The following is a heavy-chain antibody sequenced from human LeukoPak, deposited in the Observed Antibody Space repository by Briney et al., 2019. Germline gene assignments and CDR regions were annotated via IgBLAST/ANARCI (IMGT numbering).Heavy chain of an antibody. CDR2: VNSDGSAT. J-gene: IGHJ4*02. Sequence: GGSLRLSCAASGFIFTKYWMHWIRQAPGKGLVWVSHVNSDGSATSYADSVKGRFTISRDNAKNTVYLHMNSLRVEDTAVYYCTSFYETNWGQGTLVTVSS. D-gene: IGHD2/OR15-2a*01. CDR3: TSFYETN. V-gene: IGHV3-74*01. CDR1: GFIFTKYW.